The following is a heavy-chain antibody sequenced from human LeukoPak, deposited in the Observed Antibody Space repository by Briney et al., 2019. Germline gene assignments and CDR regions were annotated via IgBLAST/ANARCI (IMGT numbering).Heavy chain of an antibody. V-gene: IGHV3-64*02. J-gene: IGHJ4*02. CDR2: ITNNGDNT. Sequence: TGGSLRLSCAASGFTFSSYAMHWVRQAPGKGLEYVSAITNNGDNTYYVDSVNDRFTISRDNSKNTLFLQMGSLRPEDLAVYYCARSERPDGFPLDIWGQGTLVTVSS. CDR3: ARSERPDGFPLDI. CDR1: GFTFSSYA. D-gene: IGHD6-25*01.